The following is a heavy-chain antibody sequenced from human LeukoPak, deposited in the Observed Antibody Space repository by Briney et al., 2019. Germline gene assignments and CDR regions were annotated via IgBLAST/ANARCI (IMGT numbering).Heavy chain of an antibody. CDR1: GFTFSSFS. V-gene: IGHV3-48*02. CDR3: ARDRPVEMATRALGY. D-gene: IGHD5-24*01. CDR2: ISSRSSTI. Sequence: GGSLRLSCVVSGFTFSSFSMNWVSQAPGKGLEWISYISSRSSTIYYADSVKGRFTISREKAKNSLYLQMNSLRDEDTAVYYCARDRPVEMATRALGYWGQGTLVTVSS. J-gene: IGHJ4*02.